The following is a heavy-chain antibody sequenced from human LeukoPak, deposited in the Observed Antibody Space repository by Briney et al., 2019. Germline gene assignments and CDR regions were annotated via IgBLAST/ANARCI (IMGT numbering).Heavy chain of an antibody. CDR3: ARVEKQLWGYYYMDV. D-gene: IGHD6-6*01. CDR2: VIPIFGTA. Sequence: SVKVSCKVSGGIFSSYAISWVRQAPGQELEWMGGVIPIFGTANYAQKFQGRVTITADESTSTAYMELSSLRSDDTAVYYCARVEKQLWGYYYMDVWGRGTTVTVSS. J-gene: IGHJ6*03. CDR1: GGIFSSYA. V-gene: IGHV1-69*13.